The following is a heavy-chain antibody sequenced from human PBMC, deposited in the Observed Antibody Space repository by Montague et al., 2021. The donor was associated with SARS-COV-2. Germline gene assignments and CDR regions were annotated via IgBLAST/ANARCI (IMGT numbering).Heavy chain of an antibody. D-gene: IGHD1-26*01. CDR1: GGSISPYY. CDR2: IYYTGST. J-gene: IGHJ4*02. Sequence: SETLSLTCTVSGGSISPYYWSWIRQPPGRGLEWIGYIYYTGSTNYNSSLKGRLTISVDTSENQFSLKVTSVTPADTAVYYCARVGWEPQVGDYYFDYWGQGTLVTVSS. CDR3: ARVGWEPQVGDYYFDY. V-gene: IGHV4-59*01.